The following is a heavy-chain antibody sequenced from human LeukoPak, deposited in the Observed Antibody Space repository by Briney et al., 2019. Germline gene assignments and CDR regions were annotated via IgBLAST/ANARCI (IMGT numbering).Heavy chain of an antibody. CDR1: GDSVSSNSAA. J-gene: IGHJ3*02. Sequence: SQTLSLTCAISGDSVSSNSAAWNWNRQSPSRGLEWLGRTYYRAKWYNDYAVSVKSRITINPDTSKNQFSLQLNFVTPEDTAVYYCVRALGSGAFDIWGQGTMVTVSS. CDR3: VRALGSGAFDI. CDR2: TYYRAKWYN. D-gene: IGHD3-10*01. V-gene: IGHV6-1*01.